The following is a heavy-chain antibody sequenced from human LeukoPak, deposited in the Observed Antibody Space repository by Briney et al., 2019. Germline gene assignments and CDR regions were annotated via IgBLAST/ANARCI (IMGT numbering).Heavy chain of an antibody. J-gene: IGHJ4*02. Sequence: GGSLRLSCAASGFTFDDYAMHWVRQAPGKGLEWVSGISWNSGSIGYADSVKGRFTISRDNAKNPLYLQMNSLRAEDMALYYCARRFDYWGQGALVTVSS. CDR1: GFTFDDYA. CDR3: ARRFDY. CDR2: ISWNSGSI. V-gene: IGHV3-9*03.